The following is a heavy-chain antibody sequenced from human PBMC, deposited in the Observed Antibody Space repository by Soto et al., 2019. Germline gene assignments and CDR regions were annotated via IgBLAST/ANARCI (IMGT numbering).Heavy chain of an antibody. CDR1: GGSISSSSYY. J-gene: IGHJ5*02. CDR2: IYYSGST. V-gene: IGHV4-39*07. D-gene: IGHD3-9*01. CDR3: ARARQYYDCELDP. Sequence: PSETLSLTCTVSGGSISSSSYYWGWIRQPPGKGLEWIGSIYYSGSTYYNPSLKSRVTISVDTSENQFSLELTSVTAADTAIYYCARARQYYDCELDPWGQGTLVTVSS.